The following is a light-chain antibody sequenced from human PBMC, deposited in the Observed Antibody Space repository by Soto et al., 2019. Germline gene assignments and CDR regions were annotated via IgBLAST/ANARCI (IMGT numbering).Light chain of an antibody. V-gene: IGKV1-5*03. CDR2: KAS. J-gene: IGKJ1*01. CDR1: QSISSW. Sequence: DIQMTQSPSTLSASVGDRVTITCRASQSISSWLAWYQQKPGKAPKLLIYKASSLESGVPSRFSGSGSGTELTLTIGSPKNDALETSYCQQYNSLWTFGQGTKVDIK. CDR3: QQYNSLWT.